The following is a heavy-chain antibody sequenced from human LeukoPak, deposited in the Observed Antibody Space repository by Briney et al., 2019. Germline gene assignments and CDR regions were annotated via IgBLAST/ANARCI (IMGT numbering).Heavy chain of an antibody. CDR3: AKGTTVTDFDY. CDR2: IRYDGSNK. Sequence: GGSLRLSCAASGFTFSSYGMHWVRQAPGKGLEWVAFIRYDGSNKYYADSVKGRFTISRDNSKNTLYLQMNGLRAEDTAVYYCAKGTTVTDFDYWGQGTLVTVSS. V-gene: IGHV3-30*02. CDR1: GFTFSSYG. D-gene: IGHD4-17*01. J-gene: IGHJ4*02.